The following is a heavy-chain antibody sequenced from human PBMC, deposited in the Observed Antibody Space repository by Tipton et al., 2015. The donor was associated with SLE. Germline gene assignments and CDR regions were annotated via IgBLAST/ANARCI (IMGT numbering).Heavy chain of an antibody. Sequence: TLSLTCAVYGGSFSGYYWSWIRQPPGKGLEWIGEINHSGSTNYNPSLKSRVTISVDTSKNQFSLKLSSVTAADTAVYYCAREVGAARPFDLWGRGTLVTVSS. J-gene: IGHJ2*01. V-gene: IGHV4-34*01. CDR2: INHSGST. CDR1: GGSFSGYY. D-gene: IGHD6-6*01. CDR3: AREVGAARPFDL.